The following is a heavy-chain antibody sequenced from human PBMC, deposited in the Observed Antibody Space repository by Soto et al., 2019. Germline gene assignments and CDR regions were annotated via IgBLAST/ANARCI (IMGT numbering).Heavy chain of an antibody. Sequence: SGESLKISCKGSGYSFTSYWIGWVRQMPGKGLEWMGIIYPGDSDTRYSPSFQGQVTISADKSISTAYLQWSSLKASDTAMYYCARQGPGLGYGYGRFDYWGQGTLVTVSS. V-gene: IGHV5-51*01. CDR2: IYPGDSDT. J-gene: IGHJ4*02. CDR3: ARQGPGLGYGYGRFDY. CDR1: GYSFTSYW. D-gene: IGHD5-18*01.